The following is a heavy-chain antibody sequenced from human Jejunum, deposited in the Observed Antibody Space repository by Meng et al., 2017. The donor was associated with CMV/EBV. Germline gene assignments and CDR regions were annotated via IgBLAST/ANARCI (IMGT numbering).Heavy chain of an antibody. CDR3: ARVEWEVIRYWFDP. CDR2: TYYRSKWYD. J-gene: IGHJ5*02. V-gene: IGHV6-1*01. CDR1: VSNKIVA. Sequence: VSNKIVAWKWIRQSPSRGLEWLGRTYYRSKWYDDYAVSVKSRITIIPDTSKNQFSLQLNSVTPEDTAVYYCARVEWEVIRYWFDPWGQGTRVTVSS. D-gene: IGHD1-26*01.